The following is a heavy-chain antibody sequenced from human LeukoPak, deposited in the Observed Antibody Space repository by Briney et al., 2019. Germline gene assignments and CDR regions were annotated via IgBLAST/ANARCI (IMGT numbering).Heavy chain of an antibody. CDR1: GGSISGYY. CDR2: IYSSGST. D-gene: IGHD4-17*01. CDR3: ARGHYDLAP. Sequence: SEALSLTCTVSGGSISGYYWSWIRQPPRKGLEWIGYIYSSGSTKYDPSLESRVTISLDTSKNQVSLNLSSVTAADTAIYFCARGHYDLAPWGQGILVTVSS. V-gene: IGHV4-59*01. J-gene: IGHJ5*02.